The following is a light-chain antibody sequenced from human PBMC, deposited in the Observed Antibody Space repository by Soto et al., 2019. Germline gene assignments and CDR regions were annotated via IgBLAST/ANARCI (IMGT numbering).Light chain of an antibody. CDR3: QQLSIYPLT. V-gene: IGKV1-9*01. CDR2: VTS. Sequence: SQLTQAPPSVYAYVGDRVTLTCRASQGMSSYLAWYQQKPGKAPKLLIYVTSTLQTGVPSRFSGSRSGADFALTISSLQPEDSVTYYCQQLSIYPLTFGGGTKVDI. J-gene: IGKJ4*01. CDR1: QGMSSY.